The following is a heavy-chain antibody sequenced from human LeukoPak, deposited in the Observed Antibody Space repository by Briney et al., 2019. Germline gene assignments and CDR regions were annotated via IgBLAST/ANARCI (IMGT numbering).Heavy chain of an antibody. CDR2: ISSSGSTI. D-gene: IGHD2-2*01. CDR1: GFTFSDYY. V-gene: IGHV3-11*01. Sequence: GGSLRLSCAASGFTFSDYYMSWIRRAPGKGLEWVSYISSSGSTIYYADSVKGRFTISRDNAKNSLYLQMNSLRAEDTAVYYCARRYCSSTSCYYAFDIWGQGTMVTVSS. CDR3: ARRYCSSTSCYYAFDI. J-gene: IGHJ3*02.